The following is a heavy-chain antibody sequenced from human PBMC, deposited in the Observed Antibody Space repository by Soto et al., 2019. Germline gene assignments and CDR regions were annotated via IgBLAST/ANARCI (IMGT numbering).Heavy chain of an antibody. V-gene: IGHV3-30-3*01. CDR1: GFTFSSYA. J-gene: IGHJ4*02. CDR2: ISYDGSNK. Sequence: QAQLVESGGGVVQPGRSLRLSCAASGFTFSSYAMHWVRQAPGKGLEWVAVISYDGSNKYYADSVKGRFTISRDNSKNTLYLQMNSLRAEDTAVYYCARDGEGAVAPGYFDYWGQGTLVTVSS. D-gene: IGHD6-19*01. CDR3: ARDGEGAVAPGYFDY.